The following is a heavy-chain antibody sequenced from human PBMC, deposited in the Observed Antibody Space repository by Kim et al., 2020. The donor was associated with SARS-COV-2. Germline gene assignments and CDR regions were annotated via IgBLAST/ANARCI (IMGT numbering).Heavy chain of an antibody. CDR3: ARGYCSGGSCYYGMDV. Sequence: SVKGRFTISRDNAKNSLNLQMNSLRDEDTAVYYCARGYCSGGSCYYGMDVWGQGTTVTVSS. D-gene: IGHD2-15*01. J-gene: IGHJ6*02. V-gene: IGHV3-21*01.